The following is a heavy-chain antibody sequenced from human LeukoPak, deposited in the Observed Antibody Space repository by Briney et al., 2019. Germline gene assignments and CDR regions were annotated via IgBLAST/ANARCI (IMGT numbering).Heavy chain of an antibody. CDR2: ISAYNGNT. CDR3: ARTTYYDFWSGSGWFDP. J-gene: IGHJ5*02. V-gene: IGHV1-18*01. Sequence: ASVKVSCKASGYTFTSYGINWVRQAPGQGLEWMGWISAYNGNTNYAQKLQGRVTMTTDTSTSTAYMELRSLRSDDTAVYYCARTTYYDFWSGSGWFDPWGQGTLVTVSS. CDR1: GYTFTSYG. D-gene: IGHD3-3*01.